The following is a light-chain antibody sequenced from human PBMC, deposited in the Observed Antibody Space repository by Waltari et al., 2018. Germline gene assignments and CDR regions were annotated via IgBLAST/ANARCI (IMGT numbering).Light chain of an antibody. CDR1: QSVLYSSNNKHY. CDR3: QKYYTTPIT. CDR2: WAS. Sequence: DIVMTQSPASLAVSLGERATINCQSSQSVLYSSNNKHYLAWYQQKPGQPPKLLIYWASTRESGVPDRFSGSGSGTDFTLTISSLQAEDVAVYYCQKYYTTPITFGQGTRLEIK. V-gene: IGKV4-1*01. J-gene: IGKJ5*01.